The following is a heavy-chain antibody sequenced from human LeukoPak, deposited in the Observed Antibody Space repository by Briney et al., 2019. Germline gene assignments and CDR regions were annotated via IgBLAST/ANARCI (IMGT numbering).Heavy chain of an antibody. CDR3: ARDMITFGGVIRNARGAFDI. D-gene: IGHD3-16*01. CDR2: IYHSGST. J-gene: IGHJ3*02. V-gene: IGHV4-38-2*02. CDR1: GYSISSGYY. Sequence: PSETLSLTCTVSGYSISSGYYWGWIRQPPGKGLEWIGSIYHSGSTYYNPSLKSRVTISVDTSKNQFSLKLSSVTAADTAVYYCARDMITFGGVIRNARGAFDIWGQGTMVTVSS.